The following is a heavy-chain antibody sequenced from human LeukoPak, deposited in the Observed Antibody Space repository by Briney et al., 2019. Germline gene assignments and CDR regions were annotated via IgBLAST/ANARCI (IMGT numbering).Heavy chain of an antibody. J-gene: IGHJ4*02. D-gene: IGHD6-19*01. CDR3: ARGNRPRGWYGLDY. Sequence: GGSLRLSCAASGFTFSSYGMHWVRQAPGKGLEWVAFIRYDGSNKYYADSVKGRFTISSDNSKNTLYLQMNSLRAEDTAVYYCARGNRPRGWYGLDYWGQGTLVTVSS. V-gene: IGHV3-30*02. CDR2: IRYDGSNK. CDR1: GFTFSSYG.